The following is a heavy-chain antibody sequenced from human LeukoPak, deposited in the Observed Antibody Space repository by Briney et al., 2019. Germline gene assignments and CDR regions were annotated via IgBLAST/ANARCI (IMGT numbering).Heavy chain of an antibody. V-gene: IGHV4-59*11. CDR2: IYYSGST. CDR3: ARLHADTSLTPYYYYIYV. D-gene: IGHD5-18*01. J-gene: IGHJ6*03. CDR1: GGSISGHY. Sequence: SETLSLTCTVSGGSISGHYWSWIRQPPGKGLEWIGYIYYSGSTNYNPSLRNRVAISVATSKNQFSLELTSVTAADTAVYYCARLHADTSLTPYYYYIYVWGKGTTVPVSS.